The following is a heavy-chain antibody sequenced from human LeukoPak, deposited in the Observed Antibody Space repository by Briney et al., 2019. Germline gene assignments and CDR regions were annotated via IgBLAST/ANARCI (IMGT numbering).Heavy chain of an antibody. CDR1: GYTFTSYG. CDR3: ARAYLQAWPKGYCSSTSCQTVINWFDP. CDR2: LIPIFGTA. Sequence: GASVKVSCKASGYTFTSYGISWVRQAPGQGLEWMGGLIPIFGTANYAQKFQGRVTITADESTSTAYMELSSLRSEDTAVYYCARAYLQAWPKGYCSSTSCQTVINWFDPWGQGTLVTVSS. D-gene: IGHD2-2*01. J-gene: IGHJ5*02. V-gene: IGHV1-69*13.